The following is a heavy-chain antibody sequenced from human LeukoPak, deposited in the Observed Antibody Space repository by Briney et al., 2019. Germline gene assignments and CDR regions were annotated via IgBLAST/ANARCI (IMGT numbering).Heavy chain of an antibody. D-gene: IGHD4-17*01. V-gene: IGHV4-39*07. CDR2: IYYSGVT. CDR3: ARDRGDYYYDV. Sequence: PSETLSLACSVSGGSVYSSTYYWGWIRQPPGKGLEWIGNIYYSGVTYYSPSLKSRLTLSVDTSKNQFSLRLNSVTAADTAIYYCARDRGDYYYDVWGQGTLVTVSS. CDR1: GGSVYSSTYY. J-gene: IGHJ3*01.